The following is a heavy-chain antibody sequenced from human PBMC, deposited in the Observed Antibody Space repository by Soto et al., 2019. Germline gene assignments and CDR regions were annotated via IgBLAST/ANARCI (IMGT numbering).Heavy chain of an antibody. V-gene: IGHV4-59*01. CDR1: GGSISSYY. Sequence: SETLSLTCTVSGGSISSYYWSWIRQPPGKGLEWIGYIYYSGSTNYNPSLKSRVTISVDTSKNQFSLKLSSVTAADTAVYYCARMGSDYSNYDPAFDIWGQGTMVTVSS. CDR3: ARMGSDYSNYDPAFDI. J-gene: IGHJ3*02. CDR2: IYYSGST. D-gene: IGHD4-4*01.